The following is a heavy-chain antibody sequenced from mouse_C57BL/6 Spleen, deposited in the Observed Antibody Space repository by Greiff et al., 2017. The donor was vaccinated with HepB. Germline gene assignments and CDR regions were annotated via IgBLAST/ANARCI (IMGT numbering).Heavy chain of an antibody. CDR1: GYTFTDYN. Sequence: VQLQQSGPELVKPGASVKIPCKASGYTFTDYNMDWVKQSHGKSLEWIGDINPNNGGTIYNQKFKGKATLTVDKSSSTAYMELRSLTSEDTAVYYCARAGNWERFAYWGQGTLVTVSA. CDR3: ARAGNWERFAY. D-gene: IGHD4-1*01. CDR2: INPNNGGT. V-gene: IGHV1-18*01. J-gene: IGHJ3*01.